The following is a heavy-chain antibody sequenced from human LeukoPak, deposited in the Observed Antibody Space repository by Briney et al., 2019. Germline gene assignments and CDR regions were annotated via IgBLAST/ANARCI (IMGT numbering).Heavy chain of an antibody. V-gene: IGHV1-69*04. CDR3: AVMDPSGVVDY. Sequence: ASVKVSCKASGGTFSSYAISWVRQAPGQGLEWMGRIIPILGIANYAQKFQGRVTITADKSTSTAYMELSSLRTEDTAVYYCAVMDPSGVVDYWGQGTLVTVSS. CDR2: IIPILGIA. D-gene: IGHD3-16*01. J-gene: IGHJ4*02. CDR1: GGTFSSYA.